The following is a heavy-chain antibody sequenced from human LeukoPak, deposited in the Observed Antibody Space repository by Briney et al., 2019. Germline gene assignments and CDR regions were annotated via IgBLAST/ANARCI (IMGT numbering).Heavy chain of an antibody. D-gene: IGHD1-26*01. CDR2: TRNKANSYTT. V-gene: IGHV3-72*01. CDR3: ASLIVGATGY. J-gene: IGHJ4*02. CDR1: GFTFSDHY. Sequence: PGGSLRLSCAASGFTFSDHYMDWVRQAPGKGLEWVGRTRNKANSYTTEYAASVKGRFTISRDDSKNSLYLQMNSLKTEDTAVYYCASLIVGATGYWGQGTLVTVSS.